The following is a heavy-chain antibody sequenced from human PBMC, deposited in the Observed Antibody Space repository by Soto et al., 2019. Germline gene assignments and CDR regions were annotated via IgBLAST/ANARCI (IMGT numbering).Heavy chain of an antibody. J-gene: IGHJ5*02. CDR1: GYTFNSYG. Sequence: QVQLVQSGAEVKKPGASVKVSCEASGYTFNSYGISWVRQAPGQGLEWMGWISAYNGNTNYAQKLQGRVPMTTDSSTSTAYMELRSLRSDDTAVYYCAGYDFWSGSPRLGFDPWGQGTLVTVSS. V-gene: IGHV1-18*01. CDR3: AGYDFWSGSPRLGFDP. D-gene: IGHD3-3*01. CDR2: ISAYNGNT.